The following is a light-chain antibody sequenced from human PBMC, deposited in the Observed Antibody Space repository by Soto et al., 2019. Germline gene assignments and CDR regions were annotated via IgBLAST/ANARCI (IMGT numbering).Light chain of an antibody. CDR3: SSYKSSGPLVYV. J-gene: IGLJ1*01. V-gene: IGLV2-14*01. Sequence: QSVLTQPASVSGSPGQSITISCTGTSSDVGGYNYVSWYQQHPGKAPKLMIYDVSNRPSGVSNGFSGSKSGNTASLTISGLQAEDEAVYYGSSYKSSGPLVYVSGAGTRVTAL. CDR2: DVS. CDR1: SSDVGGYNY.